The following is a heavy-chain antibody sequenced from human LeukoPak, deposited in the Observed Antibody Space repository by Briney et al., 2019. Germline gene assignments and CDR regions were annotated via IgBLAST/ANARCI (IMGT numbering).Heavy chain of an antibody. D-gene: IGHD2-15*01. Sequence: SETLSLTCTVSGGSISSSSYYWGWIRQPPGKGLEWIGTIYYSGSTYYNPSLKSRVTISVDTSKNQFSLKLSSVTAADTAVYYCARGYCSGGSCYSFYYYYMDVWGKGTTVTVSS. CDR3: ARGYCSGGSCYSFYYYYMDV. CDR2: IYYSGST. CDR1: GGSISSSSYY. V-gene: IGHV4-39*07. J-gene: IGHJ6*03.